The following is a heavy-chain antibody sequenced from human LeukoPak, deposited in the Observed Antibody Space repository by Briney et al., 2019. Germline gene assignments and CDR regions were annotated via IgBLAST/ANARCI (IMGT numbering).Heavy chain of an antibody. D-gene: IGHD3-10*01. CDR3: ARSVVRGVTIDY. CDR2: ISYDGSNK. Sequence: GGSLRLSCAASGFTFSSYGMHWVRQAPGKGLEWVAVISYDGSNKYYADSVKGRFTISRDNSKNTLYLQMNSLRAEDTAVYYCARSVVRGVTIDYWGQGTLVTVSS. CDR1: GFTFSSYG. J-gene: IGHJ4*02. V-gene: IGHV3-30*03.